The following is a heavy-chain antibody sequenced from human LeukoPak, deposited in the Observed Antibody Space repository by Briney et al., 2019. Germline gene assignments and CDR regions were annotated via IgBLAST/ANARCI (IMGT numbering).Heavy chain of an antibody. Sequence: ASVKVSCKASGYTFRSYGFSWVRQAPGQGLEWMGWISPYNGNTNYAQRFQGRVTMTTDTSTSAAYMELRSLRFDDTAVYYRARVGGYFDYWGRGTLVTVSS. CDR1: GYTFRSYG. CDR2: ISPYNGNT. CDR3: ARVGGYFDY. V-gene: IGHV1-18*01. J-gene: IGHJ4*02.